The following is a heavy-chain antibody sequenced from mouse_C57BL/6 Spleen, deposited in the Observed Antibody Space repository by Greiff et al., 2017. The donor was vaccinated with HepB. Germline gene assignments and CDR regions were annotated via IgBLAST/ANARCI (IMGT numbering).Heavy chain of an antibody. Sequence: EVQRVESGGGLVQPKGSLKLSCAASGFTFNTYAMHWVRQAPGKGLEWVARIRSKSSNYATYYADSVKDRFTISRDDSQSMLYLQMNNLKTEDTAMYYCVRDDGTWNYFDYWGQGTTLTVSS. D-gene: IGHD2-3*01. CDR3: VRDDGTWNYFDY. J-gene: IGHJ2*01. CDR1: GFTFNTYA. CDR2: IRSKSSNYAT. V-gene: IGHV10-3*01.